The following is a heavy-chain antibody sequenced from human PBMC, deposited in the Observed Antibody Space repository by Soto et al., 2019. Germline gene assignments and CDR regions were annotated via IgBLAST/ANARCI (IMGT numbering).Heavy chain of an antibody. CDR1: GYTFTSYG. J-gene: IGHJ6*02. D-gene: IGHD3-22*01. V-gene: IGHV1-18*03. CDR2: ISAYNGNT. CDR3: AIGGSLYYYDSSGYFGPDYYYYYGMDV. Sequence: ASVKVSCKASGYTFTSYGISWVRQAPVQGLEWMGWISAYNGNTNYAQKLQGRVTMTTDQSTSTAYMELRSLRSDDMAVYYCAIGGSLYYYDSSGYFGPDYYYYYGMDVWGQGTTVT.